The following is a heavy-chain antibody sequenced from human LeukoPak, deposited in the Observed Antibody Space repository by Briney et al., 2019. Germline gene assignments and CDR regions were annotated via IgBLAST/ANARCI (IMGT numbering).Heavy chain of an antibody. Sequence: GGSLRLSCAASGFTFSDYYMGWIRQAPGKGLEWISYTGPTGSPKYYADSVKGRFTISRDNAKNSVYLQMSSLRAEDSAVYFCARDMAGDFGISYFDCWGQGTLVTVSS. J-gene: IGHJ4*02. CDR2: TGPTGSPK. CDR3: ARDMAGDFGISYFDC. V-gene: IGHV3-11*01. D-gene: IGHD3-10*01. CDR1: GFTFSDYY.